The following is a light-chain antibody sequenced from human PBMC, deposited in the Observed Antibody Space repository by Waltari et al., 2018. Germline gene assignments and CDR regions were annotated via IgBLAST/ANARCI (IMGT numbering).Light chain of an antibody. Sequence: SSELTQDPAVSVALGQTVRITCQGDSLRRYYASWDQQRPGQAPLLVLYGQDNRPSGIPDLFPGSTSGNTASLTITRAQAEDAGVYYCLSRDTSSTRVFGGGTTLTV. J-gene: IGLJ3*02. CDR1: SLRRYY. CDR3: LSRDTSSTRV. V-gene: IGLV3-19*01. CDR2: GQD.